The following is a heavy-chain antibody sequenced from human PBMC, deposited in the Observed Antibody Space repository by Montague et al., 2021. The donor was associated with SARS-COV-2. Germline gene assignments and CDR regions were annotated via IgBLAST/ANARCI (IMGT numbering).Heavy chain of an antibody. J-gene: IGHJ4*02. CDR3: ARDWGEVGSGWYTGLDY. CDR2: LSYDGDNK. D-gene: IGHD6-19*01. Sequence: SLRLSCAAAGFTFSSYAMHWVRQAPGKGLEWVAGLSYDGDNKYYADSMKSRLTISRDNSKNTLYLQMNSLRAEDAAVYYCARDWGEVGSGWYTGLDYWGQGTLVTVSS. CDR1: GFTFSSYA. V-gene: IGHV3-30*04.